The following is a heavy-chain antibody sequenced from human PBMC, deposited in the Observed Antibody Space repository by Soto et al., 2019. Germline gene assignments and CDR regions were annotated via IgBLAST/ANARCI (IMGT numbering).Heavy chain of an antibody. V-gene: IGHV4-4*09. Sequence: QVQMQESGPGLVKPSETLSLTCTVSGDSVRNQYWSWIRRPPGRGLECIGYIYRSGSTKYNPSLKSRLTISVDMSKNQFSLELSSVTAADTAVDYCARTLDYGHMDVWGKGTTVTVSS. CDR3: ARTLDYGHMDV. D-gene: IGHD3-16*01. CDR2: IYRSGST. J-gene: IGHJ6*03. CDR1: GDSVRNQY.